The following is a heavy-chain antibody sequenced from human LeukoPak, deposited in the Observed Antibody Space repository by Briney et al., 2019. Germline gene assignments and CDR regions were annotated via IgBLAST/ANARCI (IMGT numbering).Heavy chain of an antibody. V-gene: IGHV1-2*02. CDR2: INPNSGGT. CDR1: GYTFTDYY. D-gene: IGHD5-12*01. J-gene: IGHJ4*02. CDR3: AREIVATIGY. Sequence: ASVKVSCKTSGYTFTDYYLHWVRQAPGQGLEWMGWINPNSGGTNYAQKFQGRVTMTRDTSISTAYMELSRLRSDDTAVYYCAREIVATIGYWGQGTLVTVSS.